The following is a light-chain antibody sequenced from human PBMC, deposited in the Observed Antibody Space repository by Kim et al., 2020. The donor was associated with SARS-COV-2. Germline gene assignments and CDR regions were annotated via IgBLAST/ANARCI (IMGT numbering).Light chain of an antibody. J-gene: IGLJ3*02. CDR2: HVT. Sequence: QSVLTQPASVSGSPGQSITISCTGTSGDIGAYMFVSWYQQYPGKAPKLLIYHVTQRPSGVSNRFSGSKSGNTASLTISGLQAEDESDYYCTSYTNSDSWVFGRGTQLTVL. CDR3: TSYTNSDSWV. V-gene: IGLV2-14*01. CDR1: SGDIGAYMF.